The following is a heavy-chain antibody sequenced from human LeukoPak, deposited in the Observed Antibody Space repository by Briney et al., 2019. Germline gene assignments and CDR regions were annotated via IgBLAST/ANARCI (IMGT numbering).Heavy chain of an antibody. CDR2: ITGRGDET. CDR1: GFIFSNYA. Sequence: GGSLRHSCAASGFIFSNYALMWVRQAPGKGLEWVSSITGRGDETFYADSVKGRFSLSRDNSKNMLYLQMYSLGAEDTAIYYCAKGAAAGLVDWFDPWGQGTLVTVSS. J-gene: IGHJ5*02. D-gene: IGHD6-13*01. V-gene: IGHV3-23*01. CDR3: AKGAAAGLVDWFDP.